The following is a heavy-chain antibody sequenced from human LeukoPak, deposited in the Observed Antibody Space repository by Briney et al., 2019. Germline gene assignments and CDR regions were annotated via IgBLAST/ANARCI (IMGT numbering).Heavy chain of an antibody. V-gene: IGHV3-9*01. Sequence: GGSLRLSCAASGFTFDDYAMHWVRQAPGKGLEWVSGISWNSGSIGYADSVKGRFTISRDNSENTLYLQMNSLRAEDTAVYYCAKSTVTTVPFPYYYYMDVWGKGTTVTVSS. J-gene: IGHJ6*03. CDR3: AKSTVTTVPFPYYYYMDV. CDR2: ISWNSGSI. D-gene: IGHD4-17*01. CDR1: GFTFDDYA.